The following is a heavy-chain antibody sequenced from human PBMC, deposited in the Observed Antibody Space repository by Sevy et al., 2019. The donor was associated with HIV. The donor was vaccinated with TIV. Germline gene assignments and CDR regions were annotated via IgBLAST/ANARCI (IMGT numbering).Heavy chain of an antibody. CDR2: ISSSSSTI. CDR3: ARGGLGYSSSSDY. V-gene: IGHV3-48*01. Sequence: GGSLRLSCAASGFTFSSYSMNWVRQAPGKGLEWVSYISSSSSTIYYADSVKGRFTISRDNAKNSLYLQMNSLRAEDTAVYYCARGGLGYSSSSDYWGQGTLVTVSS. CDR1: GFTFSSYS. J-gene: IGHJ4*02. D-gene: IGHD6-6*01.